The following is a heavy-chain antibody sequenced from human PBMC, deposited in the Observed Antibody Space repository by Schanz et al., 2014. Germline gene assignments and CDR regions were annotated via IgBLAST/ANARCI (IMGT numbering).Heavy chain of an antibody. CDR1: GFSFTTYA. V-gene: IGHV3-23*04. D-gene: IGHD2-2*01. CDR3: ARVKYCTITRCYRTETEGIYYMDV. J-gene: IGHJ6*03. Sequence: EAHLVESGGGLVQPGGSLRLSCAASGFSFTTYAMSWVRQAPGKGLEWVSSISSGGGSTYYADSVKGRFTISRDNSKNTLYLQMKSLRAEDTAVYYCARVKYCTITRCYRTETEGIYYMDVWGKGTTVTVSS. CDR2: ISSGGGST.